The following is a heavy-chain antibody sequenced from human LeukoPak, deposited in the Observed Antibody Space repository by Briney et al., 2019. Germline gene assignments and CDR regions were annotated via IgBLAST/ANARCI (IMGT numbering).Heavy chain of an antibody. D-gene: IGHD2-2*01. CDR1: GFTFSSYA. J-gene: IGHJ6*03. CDR3: AKGAGYCSSTSCSKDYYYYYYMDV. CDR2: ISCSGGST. V-gene: IGHV3-23*01. Sequence: GGSVRLSCAASGFTFSSYAMSWVRQAPGKGLEWVSAISCSGGSTYYADSVKGRFTISRDNSKNTLYLQMNSLRAEDTAVYYCAKGAGYCSSTSCSKDYYYYYYMDVWGKGTTVTVSS.